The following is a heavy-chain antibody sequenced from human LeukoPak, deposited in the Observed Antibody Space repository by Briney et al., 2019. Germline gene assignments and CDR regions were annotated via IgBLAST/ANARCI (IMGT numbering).Heavy chain of an antibody. J-gene: IGHJ4*02. Sequence: SETLSLTCTVSGGTISSSTYYWAWIRQPPGKGLEWIGNIYYSGSTNYNPSLKSRVTMSVDSSNNQFSLKLSSVTAADTAVFYCARENTGSYREFDYWGQGTLVTVSS. D-gene: IGHD1-26*01. CDR3: ARENTGSYREFDY. CDR1: GGTISSSTYY. CDR2: IYYSGST. V-gene: IGHV4-39*07.